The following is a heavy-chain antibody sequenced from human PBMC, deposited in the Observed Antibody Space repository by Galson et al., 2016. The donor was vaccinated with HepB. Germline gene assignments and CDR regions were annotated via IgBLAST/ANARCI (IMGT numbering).Heavy chain of an antibody. CDR3: AKANIIMVTLAVFLDT. Sequence: SLRLSCAASGFPFNTYAMAWVRQAPGKGLEWVSGVSGHAGSTYYADSVKGRFAISGDNFKNTLYLQMNSLRADDTAVYYCAKANIIMVTLAVFLDTWGQGALVTVSS. D-gene: IGHD2-15*01. CDR2: VSGHAGST. J-gene: IGHJ1*01. CDR1: GFPFNTYA. V-gene: IGHV3-23*01.